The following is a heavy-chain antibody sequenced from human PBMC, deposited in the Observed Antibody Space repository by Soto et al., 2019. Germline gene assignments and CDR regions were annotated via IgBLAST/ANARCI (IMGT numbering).Heavy chain of an antibody. Sequence: QVQLVQSGAEVKKPGSSVNVSCKASGGTFSSYAISWVRQAPGQGLEWMGGIIPIFGTANYAQKFQGRVTITADDSTSTVSMELSSLRSEDTAVYYCARGKGCGGGGSCYRIYNWFDPWGQGTLVTVSS. CDR1: GGTFSSYA. D-gene: IGHD2-15*01. J-gene: IGHJ5*02. V-gene: IGHV1-69*01. CDR3: ARGKGCGGGGSCYRIYNWFDP. CDR2: IIPIFGTA.